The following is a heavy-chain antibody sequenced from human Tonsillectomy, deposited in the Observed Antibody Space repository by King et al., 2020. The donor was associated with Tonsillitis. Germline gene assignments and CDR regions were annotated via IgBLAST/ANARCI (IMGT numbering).Heavy chain of an antibody. CDR1: GFTSSYW. CDR3: ARAGGPYAEGGY. Sequence: VQLVESGGGLVQPGGSLRLSCAASGFTSSYWMSWVRQAPGKGLEWVANINEDGSGEYYVDSLKGRFTISRDNAKNSLYLLINTLRAEDTAVYFCARAGGPYAEGGYWGQGTLVTVSS. CDR2: INEDGSGE. V-gene: IGHV3-7*01. J-gene: IGHJ4*02. D-gene: IGHD2-8*02.